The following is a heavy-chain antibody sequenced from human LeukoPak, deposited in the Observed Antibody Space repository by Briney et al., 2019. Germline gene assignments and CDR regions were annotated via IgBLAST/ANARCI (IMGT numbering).Heavy chain of an antibody. Sequence: KPSETLSLTCAVYGGSFSGYYWSWIRQPSGKGLEWIGEINHSGSTNYNPSLKSRVTISVDTSKNQFSLKLSSVTAADTAVYYCRSSTSWFFDYWGQGTLVTVSS. CDR2: INHSGST. D-gene: IGHD2-2*01. V-gene: IGHV4-34*01. J-gene: IGHJ4*02. CDR1: GGSFSGYY. CDR3: RSSTSWFFDY.